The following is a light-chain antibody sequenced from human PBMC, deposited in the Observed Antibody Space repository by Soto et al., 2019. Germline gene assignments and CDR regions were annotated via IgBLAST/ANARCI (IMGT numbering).Light chain of an antibody. V-gene: IGKV3-11*01. CDR1: QSVGSY. J-gene: IGKJ1*01. CDR3: QHYDSFRT. CDR2: DAS. Sequence: EIVLTQSPATLSLSPGQRAALSCRASQSVGSYLAWYQQKPGQAPRLLIYDASHRATGIPARFSGSGSGTDFTLTISSLEPEDFAVYYCQHYDSFRTFGQGTKVEI.